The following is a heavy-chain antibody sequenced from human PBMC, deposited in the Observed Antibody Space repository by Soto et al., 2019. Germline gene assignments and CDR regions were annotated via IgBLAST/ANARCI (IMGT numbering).Heavy chain of an antibody. CDR3: AKEDYYYGSGSYIDY. CDR1: GFTFSSYG. V-gene: IGHV3-30*18. J-gene: IGHJ4*02. Sequence: QVQLVESGGGVVQPGRSLRLSCAASGFTFSSYGMHWVRQAPGKGLEWVAVISYDGSNKYYADSVKGRFTISRDNSKNTLHLQMNSLRAGDTAVYYCAKEDYYYGSGSYIDYWGQGTLVTVSS. CDR2: ISYDGSNK. D-gene: IGHD3-10*01.